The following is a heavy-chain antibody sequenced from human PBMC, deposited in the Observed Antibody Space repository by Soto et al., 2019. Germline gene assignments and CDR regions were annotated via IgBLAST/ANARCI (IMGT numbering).Heavy chain of an antibody. CDR1: GYTFTSYA. J-gene: IGHJ6*03. V-gene: IGHV1-3*01. D-gene: IGHD4-4*01. CDR3: ASAVTTYYYYYMDV. Sequence: ASVKVSCKASGYTFTSYAMHWVRQAPGQRLEWMGWINAGNGNTKYSQKFQGRVTITRDTSASTAYMELSSLRSDDTAVYYCASAVTTYYYYYMDVWGKGTTVTV. CDR2: INAGNGNT.